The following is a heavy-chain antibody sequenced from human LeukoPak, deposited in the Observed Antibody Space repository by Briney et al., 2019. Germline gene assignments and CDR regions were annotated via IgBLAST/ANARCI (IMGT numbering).Heavy chain of an antibody. CDR3: ARDKSPGDY. CDR1: GYSISSGYY. Sequence: SETLSLTCTVSGYSISSGYYWGWIRQPPGKGLEWIGSIYHGGSTYYNPSLKSRVTISVDTSKNQFSLKLSSVTAADTAVYYCARDKSPGDYWGQGTLVTVSS. V-gene: IGHV4-38-2*02. CDR2: IYHGGST. J-gene: IGHJ4*02.